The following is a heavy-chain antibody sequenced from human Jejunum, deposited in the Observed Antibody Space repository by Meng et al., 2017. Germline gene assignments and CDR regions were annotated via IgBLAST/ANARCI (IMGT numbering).Heavy chain of an antibody. J-gene: IGHJ4*02. CDR3: ASDQYASAWFKY. D-gene: IGHD2-2*01. V-gene: IGHV4-39*07. CDR1: GESINSTPYY. Sequence: RLQESGPGPAEPSSPRPLTRTVSGESINSTPYYWGWVRQPQGGGLEWLESISYSGNTYYNPSLKSRVTISVDTSKNQFSLKVTSVTAADTAVYYCASDQYASAWFKYWGQGALVTVSS. CDR2: ISYSGNT.